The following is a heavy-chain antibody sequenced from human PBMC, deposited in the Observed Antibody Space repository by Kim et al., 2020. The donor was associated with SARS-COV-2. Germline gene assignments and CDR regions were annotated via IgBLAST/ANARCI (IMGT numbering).Heavy chain of an antibody. CDR3: ARDREIVVVRMSWAFDY. V-gene: IGHV1-69*13. D-gene: IGHD3-22*01. CDR1: GGTFSSYA. CDR2: IIPIFGTA. Sequence: SVKVSCKASGGTFSSYAISWVRQAPGQGLEWMGGIIPIFGTANYAQKFQGRVTITADESTSTAYMELSSLRSEDTAVYYCARDREIVVVRMSWAFDYWGQGTLVTVSS. J-gene: IGHJ4*02.